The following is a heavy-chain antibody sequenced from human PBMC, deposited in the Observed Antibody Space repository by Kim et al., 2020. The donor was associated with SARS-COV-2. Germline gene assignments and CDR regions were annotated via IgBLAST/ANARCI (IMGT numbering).Heavy chain of an antibody. D-gene: IGHD3-10*01. V-gene: IGHV3-23*03. CDR1: GFTFSSYA. J-gene: IGHJ1*01. CDR2: IYSGGSST. CDR3: ATSHYYGSGSYYNMLPFQH. Sequence: GGSLRLSCAASGFTFSSYAMSWVRQAPGKGLEWVSVIYSGGSSTYYADSVKGRFTISRDNSKNTLYLQMNSLRAEDTAVYYCATSHYYGSGSYYNMLPFQHWGQGTLVTVSS.